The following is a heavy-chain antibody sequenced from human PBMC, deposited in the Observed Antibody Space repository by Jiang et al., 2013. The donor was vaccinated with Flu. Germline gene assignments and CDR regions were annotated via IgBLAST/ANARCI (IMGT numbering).Heavy chain of an antibody. CDR1: GGSISSYY. CDR2: IYYSGST. CDR3: ARLPQLEWYSMDWDY. D-gene: IGHD3-3*01. J-gene: IGHJ4*02. V-gene: IGHV4-59*01. Sequence: PGLVKPSETLSLTCTVSGGSISSYYWSWIRQPPGKGLEWIGYIYYSGSTSYNPSLKSRATISVDTSKNQFSLKLTSVTAADTAVYYCARLPQLEWYSMDWDYWGQGTLVIVSP.